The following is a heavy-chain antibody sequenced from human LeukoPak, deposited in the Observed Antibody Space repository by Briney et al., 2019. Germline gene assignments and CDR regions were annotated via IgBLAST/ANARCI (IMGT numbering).Heavy chain of an antibody. J-gene: IGHJ6*02. D-gene: IGHD3-22*01. CDR1: GFTVAANY. CDR2: FYSGGSA. V-gene: IGHV3-53*01. Sequence: PGGSLRLSCSVSGFTVAANYMTWVRQAPGKGLEWVSVFYSGGSAYYADSVKGRFTISRDLSTNTLFLQMTSLRAEDTAVYYCAREYYDSSGYYYGWYYYYGMDVWGQGTTVTVSS. CDR3: AREYYDSSGYYYGWYYYYGMDV.